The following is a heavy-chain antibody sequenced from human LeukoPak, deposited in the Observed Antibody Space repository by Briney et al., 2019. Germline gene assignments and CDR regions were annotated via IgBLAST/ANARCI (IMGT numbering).Heavy chain of an antibody. CDR3: AKHVYSSSWTVFVDWFDP. CDR1: GFTFSSYW. V-gene: IGHV3-74*01. J-gene: IGHJ5*02. Sequence: GGSLRLSCAASGFTFSSYWMHWVRQAPGKGLVWVSRINSDGSSTSYADSVKGRFTISRDNSKNTLYLQMNSLRAEDTAVYYCAKHVYSSSWTVFVDWFDPWGQGTLVTVSS. CDR2: INSDGSST. D-gene: IGHD6-13*01.